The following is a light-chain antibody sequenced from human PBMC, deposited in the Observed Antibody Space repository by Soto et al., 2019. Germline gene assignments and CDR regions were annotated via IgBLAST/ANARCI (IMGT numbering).Light chain of an antibody. Sequence: ESVLTQSPGTLSLSPGERATLSCRASQSISDTLAWYQQKPGQAPRRLIYGASSRATGIPDRFSGSGSGTDFTLTISRLEPEDFAVYHCQQYGSSPTFGEGTRLEIK. CDR3: QQYGSSPT. CDR1: QSISDT. J-gene: IGKJ5*01. V-gene: IGKV3-20*01. CDR2: GAS.